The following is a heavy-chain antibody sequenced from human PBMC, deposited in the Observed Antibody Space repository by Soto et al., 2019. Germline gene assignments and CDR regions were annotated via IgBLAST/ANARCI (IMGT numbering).Heavy chain of an antibody. CDR1: GFTFRSYN. V-gene: IGHV3-48*02. D-gene: IGHD5-12*01. CDR2: ISSSSSTI. J-gene: IGHJ4*01. Sequence: DVQLVESGGGLVQPGGSLRLSCAASGFTFRSYNMNWVRQAPGKGLDWVSYISSSSSTICYADSVKGRFTISRDNAKNSLYLQMNSLRDDDTAMYYCARGGTIAVTTIGDYWGQGTLVTVSS. CDR3: ARGGTIAVTTIGDY.